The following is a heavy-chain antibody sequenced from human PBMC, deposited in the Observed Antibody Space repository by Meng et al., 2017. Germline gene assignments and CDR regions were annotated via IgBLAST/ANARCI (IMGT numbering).Heavy chain of an antibody. Sequence: VRLEGAGVEVKKPGASVKVSCKPSGYNFPDYYIHWVRQAPGQGLEWMGRIDPKNGDTHYAQKFQGRVTMTGDTSISTAYMDLSGLRSDDTAVYYCARDEDISAAGKLFGDYWGQGTLVTVSS. CDR2: IDPKNGDT. CDR1: GYNFPDYY. J-gene: IGHJ4*02. CDR3: ARDEDISAAGKLFGDY. V-gene: IGHV1-2*06. D-gene: IGHD6-13*01.